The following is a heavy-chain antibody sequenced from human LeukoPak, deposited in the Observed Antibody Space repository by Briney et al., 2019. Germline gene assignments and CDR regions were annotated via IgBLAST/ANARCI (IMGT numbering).Heavy chain of an antibody. CDR1: GGSINGYS. CDR3: ARLDGYNYEGFFDY. V-gene: IGHV4-4*09. D-gene: IGHD5-24*01. J-gene: IGHJ4*02. Sequence: SETLSLTCTVSGGSINGYSWTWIRQPPGKGLEWIGYIYPSGSTNYNPSLKSRVTISVDTSKNQFSLKLSSVTAADTAVYYCARLDGYNYEGFFDYWGQGTLVTVSS. CDR2: IYPSGST.